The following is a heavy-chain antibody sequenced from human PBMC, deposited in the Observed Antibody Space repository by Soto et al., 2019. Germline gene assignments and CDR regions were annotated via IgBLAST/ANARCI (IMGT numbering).Heavy chain of an antibody. CDR3: ARISGRFGASHFDF. CDR1: GFSLTNVQEG. J-gene: IGHJ4*02. D-gene: IGHD3-10*01. V-gene: IGHV2-26*01. Sequence: QVTLKESGPVLVQATETLTLTCNVSGFSLTNVQEGVSWIRQPPGKALEWLAHILSDVEQSYKSSLKKRLTISQDTSKRQVVLDMTNVEPVDTATYYCARISGRFGASHFDFWGQGSSVIVSS. CDR2: ILSDVEQ.